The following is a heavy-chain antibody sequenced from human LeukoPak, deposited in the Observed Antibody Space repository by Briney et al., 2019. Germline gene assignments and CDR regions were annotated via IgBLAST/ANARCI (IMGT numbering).Heavy chain of an antibody. J-gene: IGHJ6*02. Sequence: ASVKVSCKAFGGTFSSYAISWVRQAPGQGLEWMGRIIPILGIANYAQKFQGRVTITADKSTSTAYMELRSLRSDDTAVYYCAREERPYYDFWSGYHAYYYYGMDVWGQGTTVTVSS. CDR2: IIPILGIA. D-gene: IGHD3-3*01. V-gene: IGHV1-69*04. CDR1: GGTFSSYA. CDR3: AREERPYYDFWSGYHAYYYYGMDV.